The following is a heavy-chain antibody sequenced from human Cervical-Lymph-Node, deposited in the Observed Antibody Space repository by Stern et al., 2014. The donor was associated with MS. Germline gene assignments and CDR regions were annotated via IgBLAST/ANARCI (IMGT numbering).Heavy chain of an antibody. J-gene: IGHJ5*02. V-gene: IGHV1-69*09. CDR2: IIPILGLP. Sequence: VQLVESGAEVKKPGSSVNVSCKASGGTFISSYAITWMRQAPGQGPEWMGRIIPILGLPNYAQKFQGRLTITADTSTSTVYMYLTSLRSEDTAVYYCARGIVSNRAAATQHNLFDPWGQGTLVTVSS. CDR3: ARGIVSNRAAATQHNLFDP. CDR1: GGTFISSYA. D-gene: IGHD2-15*01.